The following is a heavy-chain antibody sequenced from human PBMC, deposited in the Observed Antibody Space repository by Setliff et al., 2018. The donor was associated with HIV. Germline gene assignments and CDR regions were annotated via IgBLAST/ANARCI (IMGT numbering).Heavy chain of an antibody. V-gene: IGHV1-8*02. CDR3: ARARRDSYDRGRRNHYYIDV. J-gene: IGHJ6*03. CDR1: GYTFSSYD. Sequence: ASVKVSCKASGYTFSSYDINWVRQATGQGLEWMGWMNLNSGNTGYAQKFQGRVTMTRDTSISTAYMELNNLKFEDTAVYYCARARRDSYDRGRRNHYYIDVWGKGTTVTVSS. CDR2: MNLNSGNT. D-gene: IGHD3-22*01.